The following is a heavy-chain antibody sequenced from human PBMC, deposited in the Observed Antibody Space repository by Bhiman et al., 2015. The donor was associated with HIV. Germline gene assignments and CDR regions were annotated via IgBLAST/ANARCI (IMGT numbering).Heavy chain of an antibody. CDR2: ISPPSTTL. CDR1: GFTFSSYT. D-gene: IGHD2-2*01. CDR3: AMGYCSSADCRWGPLDAFDV. Sequence: DVRLVESGGGVVQPGGSLRLSCAASGFTFSSYTMHWVRQAPGKGLEWVSYISPPSTTLYYADSVKGRFTISRDNVKNSLYLQMTGLTAEDSAVYFCAMGYCSSADCRWGPLDAFDVWGRGTVVTVSS. J-gene: IGHJ3*01. V-gene: IGHV3-48*01.